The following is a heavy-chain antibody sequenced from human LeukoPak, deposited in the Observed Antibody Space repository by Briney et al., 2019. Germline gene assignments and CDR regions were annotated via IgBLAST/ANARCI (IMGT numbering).Heavy chain of an antibody. J-gene: IGHJ3*02. CDR3: AKASGYYALGDAFDI. D-gene: IGHD3-22*01. V-gene: IGHV3-9*03. CDR1: GFAFDDYA. Sequence: PGRSLRLSCAASGFAFDDYAMHWVRQAPGKGLEWVSGISWNSGSIGYADSVKGRFTISRDNAKNSLYLQMNSLRAEDMALYYCAKASGYYALGDAFDIWGQGKMVTVSS. CDR2: ISWNSGSI.